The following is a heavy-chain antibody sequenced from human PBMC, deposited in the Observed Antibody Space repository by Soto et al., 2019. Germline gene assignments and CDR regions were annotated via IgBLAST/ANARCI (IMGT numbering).Heavy chain of an antibody. D-gene: IGHD6-19*01. J-gene: IGHJ4*02. CDR2: IRTKTNNYAT. V-gene: IGHV3-73*02. CDR3: TAMAGIDY. CDR1: GFTFSGSG. Sequence: EVQLEESGGGLVQPGGSLKLSCAASGFTFSGSGIHWVRQASGKGLEWVGRIRTKTNNYATAYAASVKGRFTISRDDSKNMAYLQMNSLKTEDTAVYYCTAMAGIDYWGQGTLVTVSS.